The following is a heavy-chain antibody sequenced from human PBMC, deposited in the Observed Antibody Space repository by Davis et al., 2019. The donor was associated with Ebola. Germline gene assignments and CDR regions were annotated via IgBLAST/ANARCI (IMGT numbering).Heavy chain of an antibody. V-gene: IGHV3-30*04. J-gene: IGHJ6*04. Sequence: GESLKISCAASGFTFSSYTLHWVRQAPGKGLEWVAVISYDGDNNYHADSVQGRFTISRDNAKNTLYLQMNSLRAEDTAVYYCAREGNGDYDPFYYYYGMDVWGKGTTVTVSS. CDR2: ISYDGDNN. CDR3: AREGNGDYDPFYYYYGMDV. CDR1: GFTFSSYT. D-gene: IGHD4-17*01.